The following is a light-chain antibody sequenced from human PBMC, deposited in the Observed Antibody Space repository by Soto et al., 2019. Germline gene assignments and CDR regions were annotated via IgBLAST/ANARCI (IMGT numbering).Light chain of an antibody. CDR2: EVV. CDR1: KNDIGVYDF. CDR3: KSYAGSNTYV. J-gene: IGLJ1*01. V-gene: IGLV2-8*01. Sequence: QSALTQPPSASGSPGQSVTISCTGTKNDIGVYDFVSWYQHHPGKTPRLIIYEVVQRPSGVPDRFSGSKSGNTASLTVSGLQAAEEADYFCKSYAGSNTYVFGSGTKVPVL.